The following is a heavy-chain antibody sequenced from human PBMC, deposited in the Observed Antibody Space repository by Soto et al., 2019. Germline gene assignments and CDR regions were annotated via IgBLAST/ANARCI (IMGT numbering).Heavy chain of an antibody. CDR3: ARDEYSSSSTPGYYYYGIDV. Sequence: SGESLKISCKGSGYSFTSYWISWVRQMPGKGLEWMGRMDPSDSYTNYSPSFQGHVTISADKSISTTYLQWSSLKASDTAMYYCARDEYSSSSTPGYYYYGIDVWGQGTTVTVSS. CDR2: MDPSDSYT. J-gene: IGHJ6*02. CDR1: GYSFTSYW. D-gene: IGHD6-6*01. V-gene: IGHV5-10-1*01.